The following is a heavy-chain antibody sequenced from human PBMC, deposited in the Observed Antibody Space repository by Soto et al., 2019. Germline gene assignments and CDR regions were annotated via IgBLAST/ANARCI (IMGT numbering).Heavy chain of an antibody. CDR1: GGSISSSSYY. CDR2: IYYSGST. D-gene: IGHD1-26*01. Sequence: SETLSLTCTVSGGSISSSSYYWGWIRQPPGKGLEWIGSIYYSGSTYYNPSLKSRVTISVDTSKNQFSLKLSSVTAADTAVYYCARPSGSYLYYYDYWGQGTLVTVSS. J-gene: IGHJ4*02. CDR3: ARPSGSYLYYYDY. V-gene: IGHV4-39*01.